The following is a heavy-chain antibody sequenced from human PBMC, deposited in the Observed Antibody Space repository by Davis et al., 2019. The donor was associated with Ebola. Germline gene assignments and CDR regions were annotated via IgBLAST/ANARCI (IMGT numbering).Heavy chain of an antibody. Sequence: SCKVSGYSFTSYWIGWVRQMPGKGLEWMGIIYPGDSDTRYSPSFQGQVTISADKSISTAYLQWSSLKASDTAMYYCARVLGELSYTEYFQHWGQGTLVTVSS. D-gene: IGHD3-16*02. CDR2: IYPGDSDT. J-gene: IGHJ1*01. CDR1: GYSFTSYW. V-gene: IGHV5-51*01. CDR3: ARVLGELSYTEYFQH.